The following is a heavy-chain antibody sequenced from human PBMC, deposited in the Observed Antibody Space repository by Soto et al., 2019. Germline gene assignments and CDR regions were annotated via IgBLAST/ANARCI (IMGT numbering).Heavy chain of an antibody. J-gene: IGHJ5*02. D-gene: IGHD3-22*01. CDR1: GYSFSTHA. CDR2: INSVNDHT. Sequence: ASVKVSCKASGYSFSTHAMHWVRQAPGQGLEWVGWINSVNDHTIYSEKFQGRVTITSDTSATTVYMELSSLRSEDTAVYYCARVDDYHDHSLDLWGQGTLVTVSS. CDR3: ARVDDYHDHSLDL. V-gene: IGHV1-3*01.